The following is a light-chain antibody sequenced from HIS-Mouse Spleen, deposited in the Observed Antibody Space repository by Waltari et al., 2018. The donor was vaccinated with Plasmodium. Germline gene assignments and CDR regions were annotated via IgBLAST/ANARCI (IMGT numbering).Light chain of an antibody. CDR3: YSTDSSGNHRV. J-gene: IGLJ3*02. CDR1: ALPKTY. Sequence: SYELTQPPSVSVSPGQTARITCSGDALPKTYAYWYQQKSGQAPVLVIYEDRKRASGIPERFSGYSSGRMATLTISGAQVEDEADYYCYSTDSSGNHRVFGGGTKLTVL. CDR2: EDR. V-gene: IGLV3-10*01.